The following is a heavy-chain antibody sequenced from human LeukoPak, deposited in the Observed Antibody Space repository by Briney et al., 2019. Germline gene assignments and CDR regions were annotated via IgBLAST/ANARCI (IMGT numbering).Heavy chain of an antibody. D-gene: IGHD2-2*02. V-gene: IGHV3-23*01. CDR3: ARGRIVVVPAAIGAWFDP. CDR2: ISGSGGST. CDR1: GFTFSSYA. J-gene: IGHJ5*02. Sequence: GGSLRLSCAASGFTFSSYAMSWVRQAPGKGLEWVSAISGSGGSTYYADSVKGRFTISRDNSKNTLYLQMNSLRAEDTAVYYCARGRIVVVPAAIGAWFDPWGQGTLVTVSS.